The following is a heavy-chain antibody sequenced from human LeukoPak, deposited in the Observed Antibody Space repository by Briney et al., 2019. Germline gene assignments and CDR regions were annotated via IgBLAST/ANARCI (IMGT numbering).Heavy chain of an antibody. J-gene: IGHJ6*02. CDR2: ISYDGSNK. CDR3: AKEEGMDD. CDR1: GFTFSSYG. Sequence: PGGSLRLSCAASGFTFSSYGMHWVRQAPGKGLEWVAVISYDGSNKYYADSVKGRFTISRDNSKNTLYLQMNSLRAEDTAVYYCAKEEGMDDWGQGTTVTVSS. V-gene: IGHV3-30*18.